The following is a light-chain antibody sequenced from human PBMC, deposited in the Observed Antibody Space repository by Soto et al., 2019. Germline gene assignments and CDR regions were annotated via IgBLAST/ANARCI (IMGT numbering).Light chain of an antibody. J-gene: IGLJ1*01. V-gene: IGLV2-14*01. CDR3: GSYASNIYV. Sequence: QSVLTQPASVSGSPGQSITISCTGTSSDVGGSAYVSWYQQFPGNVPRLLIYEVSNRPSGVSNRFSGSKSGNTASLTISGLEAQDEADYYRGSYASNIYVFGTGNEVTVL. CDR2: EVS. CDR1: SSDVGGSAY.